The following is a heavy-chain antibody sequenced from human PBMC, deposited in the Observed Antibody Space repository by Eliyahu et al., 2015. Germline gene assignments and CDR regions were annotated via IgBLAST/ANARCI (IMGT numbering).Heavy chain of an antibody. CDR3: ASENSGYDSALDY. CDR2: IYSGGST. V-gene: IGHV3-53*04. D-gene: IGHD5-12*01. J-gene: IGHJ4*02. CDR1: GFTXSSXY. Sequence: EVQLVXSGGXLVQPGGSLRLSXAAXGFTXSSXYMSWXRQAPGKGLEWVSVIYSGGSTYYADSVKGRFTISRHNSKNTLYLQMNSLRAEDTAVYYCASENSGYDSALDYWGQGTLVTVSS.